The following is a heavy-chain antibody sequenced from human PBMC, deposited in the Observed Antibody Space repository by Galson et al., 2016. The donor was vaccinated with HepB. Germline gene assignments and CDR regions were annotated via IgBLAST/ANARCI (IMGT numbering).Heavy chain of an antibody. CDR2: VTCGGGDK. CDR1: GFTIRNNG. J-gene: IGHJ4*02. Sequence: SLRLSCAASGFTIRNNGMHWVRQAPGKGLEWVAVVTCGGGDKYYGDSVKGRFTISRDDSRNTLHLEMNSLIVEDTAVHYCAREQGYSDYRTADCWGQGTLVTVSS. V-gene: IGHV3-33*01. D-gene: IGHD4-11*01. CDR3: AREQGYSDYRTADC.